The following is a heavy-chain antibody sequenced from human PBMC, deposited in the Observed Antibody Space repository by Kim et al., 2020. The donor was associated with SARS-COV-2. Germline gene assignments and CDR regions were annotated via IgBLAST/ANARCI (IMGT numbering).Heavy chain of an antibody. CDR2: ISGSGGST. CDR3: AKSDDYGDYVLGTYNWFDP. CDR1: GFTFSSYA. V-gene: IGHV3-23*01. D-gene: IGHD4-17*01. Sequence: GGSLRLSCAASGFTFSSYAMSWVRQAPGKGLEWVSAISGSGGSTYYADSVKGRFTISRDNSKNTLYLQMNSLRAEDTAVYYCAKSDDYGDYVLGTYNWFDPWGQGTLVTVSS. J-gene: IGHJ5*02.